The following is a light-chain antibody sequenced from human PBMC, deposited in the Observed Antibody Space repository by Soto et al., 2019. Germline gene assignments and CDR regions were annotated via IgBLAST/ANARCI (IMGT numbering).Light chain of an antibody. V-gene: IGLV1-44*01. J-gene: IGLJ3*02. CDR3: AAWDDDLHVWL. CDR2: SSN. Sequence: QSVLTQPPSVSATPGQGVTLSCSGGDSNIRSTAVNWYQQLPGTAPKLLIYSSNQRPSGVPDRISGSKSGTSASLAISGLQSEDEADYYCAAWDDDLHVWLFGGGTKLTVL. CDR1: DSNIRSTA.